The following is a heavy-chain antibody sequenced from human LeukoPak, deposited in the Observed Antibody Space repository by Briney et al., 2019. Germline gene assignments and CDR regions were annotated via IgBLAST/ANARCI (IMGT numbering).Heavy chain of an antibody. CDR3: ARAAGYCSGGTRYDY. CDR2: IYYSGST. J-gene: IGHJ4*02. D-gene: IGHD2-15*01. Sequence: SGTLSLTCTVSGGSINIYSWTWIRQPPGKRLEWFVCIYYSGSTNYNPSLKSRLTISVDTSKKQLSLKLSSVTAADTAVYYCARAAGYCSGGTRYDYWGQGALVTVPS. CDR1: GGSINIYS. V-gene: IGHV4-59*01.